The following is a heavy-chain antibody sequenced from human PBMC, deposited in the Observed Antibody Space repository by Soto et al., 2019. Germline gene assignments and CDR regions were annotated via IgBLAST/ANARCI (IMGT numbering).Heavy chain of an antibody. CDR2: MNPNTGNS. CDR1: GYTFTSYD. V-gene: IGHV1-8*01. J-gene: IGHJ4*02. D-gene: IGHD3-10*01. Sequence: ASVKVSCKASGYTFTSYDIYWVRQATGQGLEWMGWMNPNTGNSGYAQKFQGRVTMTSDTSISTAHMELSSLRAEDTAVYYCVKDLGYGSGNYLSITPFDNWGQGTLVTVSS. CDR3: VKDLGYGSGNYLSITPFDN.